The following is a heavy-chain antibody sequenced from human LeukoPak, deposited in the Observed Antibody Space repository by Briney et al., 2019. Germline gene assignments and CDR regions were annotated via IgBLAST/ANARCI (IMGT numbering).Heavy chain of an antibody. V-gene: IGHV1-18*01. CDR2: ISAYNGNT. CDR1: GYTFTSYG. J-gene: IGHJ6*03. Sequence: ASVKVSCKASGYTFTSYGISWVRQAPGQGLEWMGWISAYNGNTKYAQKLQGRVTMTTDTSTSTAYMGLRSLRSDDTAVYYCARDRWELLPSYYYYYMDVWGKGTTVTVSS. CDR3: ARDRWELLPSYYYYYMDV. D-gene: IGHD1-26*01.